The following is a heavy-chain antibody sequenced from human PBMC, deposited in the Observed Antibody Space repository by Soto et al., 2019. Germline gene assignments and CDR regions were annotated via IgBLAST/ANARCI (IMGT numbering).Heavy chain of an antibody. CDR3: AREKIAVAGLDYYYYGMDV. V-gene: IGHV3-33*01. D-gene: IGHD6-19*01. Sequence: VGPMRLSCAASGVNCSSYGMHRVRQAPGKGLEWVAVIWYDGSNKYYADSVKGRFTISRDNSKNTLYLQMNSLRAEDTAVYYWAREKIAVAGLDYYYYGMDVWGQGTTVTVSS. CDR2: IWYDGSNK. J-gene: IGHJ6*02. CDR1: GVNCSSYG.